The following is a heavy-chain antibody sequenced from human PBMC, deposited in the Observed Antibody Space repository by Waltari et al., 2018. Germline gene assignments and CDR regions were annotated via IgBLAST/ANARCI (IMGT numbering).Heavy chain of an antibody. D-gene: IGHD1-26*01. CDR2: ISYDGSNK. J-gene: IGHJ5*02. CDR3: ARLEEGSYYGWFDP. V-gene: IGHV3-30-3*01. Sequence: QVQLVESGGGVVQPGRSLRLSCAASGFTFSSYAIHCVIRAPGKGLELVAVISYDGSNKYYADSVKGRFTISRDNSKNTLYLQMNSLRAEDTAVYYCARLEEGSYYGWFDPWGQGTLVTVSS. CDR1: GFTFSSYA.